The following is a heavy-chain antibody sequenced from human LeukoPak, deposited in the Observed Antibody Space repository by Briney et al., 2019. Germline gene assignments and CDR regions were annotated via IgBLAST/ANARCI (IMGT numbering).Heavy chain of an antibody. CDR3: AKGLVPYYYYGMDV. CDR2: ISGSGGST. CDR1: GFTFSNYA. J-gene: IGHJ6*02. Sequence: TGGSLRLSCAASGFTFSNYAMSWVRQAPGKGLEWVSVISGSGGSTYYADSVKGRFTISRDNSKNTLYLQMNSLRAEDTAVYYCAKGLVPYYYYGMDVWGQGTTVTVSS. V-gene: IGHV3-23*01. D-gene: IGHD3-16*01.